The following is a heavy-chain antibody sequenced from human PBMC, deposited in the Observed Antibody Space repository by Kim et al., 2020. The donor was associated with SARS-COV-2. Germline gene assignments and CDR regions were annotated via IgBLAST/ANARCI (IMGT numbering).Heavy chain of an antibody. J-gene: IGHJ4*02. CDR3: ARSVKTVVVVTAPVDC. Sequence: GGSLRLSCAASGFTFDTYSMSWVRQAPGKGLEWVSGLSGSGGITYYADSVKGRFTISRDNSKNTLYLQMNSLRAEDTAVYFCARSVKTVVVVTAPVDCWGQGTLVTVSS. CDR1: GFTFDTYS. V-gene: IGHV3-23*01. D-gene: IGHD2-15*01. CDR2: LSGSGGIT.